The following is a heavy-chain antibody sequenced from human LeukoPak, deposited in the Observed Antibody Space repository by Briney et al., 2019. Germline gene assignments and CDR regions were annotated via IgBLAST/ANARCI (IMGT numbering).Heavy chain of an antibody. CDR3: ARRVDFWSGSYYYYYMDV. D-gene: IGHD3-3*01. J-gene: IGHJ6*03. CDR1: EYTFIGYY. Sequence: ATVKVSCKASEYTFIGYYIHWFRQAPGQGLEWMGWINPNSGGTNYAQRFQGRVTMTRDTSISTAYMELSRLRSDDTAVYYCARRVDFWSGSYYYYYMDVWGKGTTVIVSS. V-gene: IGHV1-2*02. CDR2: INPNSGGT.